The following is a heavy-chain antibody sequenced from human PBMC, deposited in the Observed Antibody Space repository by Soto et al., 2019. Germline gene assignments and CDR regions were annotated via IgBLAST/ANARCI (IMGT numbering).Heavy chain of an antibody. Sequence: QVQLQQWGAGLLKPSETLSLNCAVTGGSLSGYYWSWIRQPPGKGLEWIGEVKDGGHTNYSPSLRGRVTVSSAASNNQSCLSLNSVTAADTGVYYCARGQEGVVATHWDQGSLVTVSS. D-gene: IGHD5-12*01. J-gene: IGHJ4*02. V-gene: IGHV4-34*01. CDR3: ARGQEGVVATH. CDR2: VKDGGHT. CDR1: GGSLSGYY.